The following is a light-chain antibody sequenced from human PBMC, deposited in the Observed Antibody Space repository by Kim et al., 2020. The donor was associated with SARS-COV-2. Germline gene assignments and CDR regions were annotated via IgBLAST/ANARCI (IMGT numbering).Light chain of an antibody. J-gene: IGKJ1*01. Sequence: VAQGERATHSCTDSQSVSSNLAWDQQKPGQAPRLLLSGESARATGIPARFSGRGSGTEFTLTISSLQSEDFAVYYCQQYDKWPRTFGQGTKVDIK. CDR3: QQYDKWPRT. CDR2: GES. CDR1: QSVSSN. V-gene: IGKV3-15*01.